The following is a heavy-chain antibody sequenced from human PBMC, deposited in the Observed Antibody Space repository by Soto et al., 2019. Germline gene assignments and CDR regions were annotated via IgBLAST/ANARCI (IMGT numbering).Heavy chain of an antibody. CDR2: IYYSGST. CDR1: GGSISRYY. J-gene: IGHJ4*02. V-gene: IGHV4-59*08. CDR3: ARHHWAFGWNPHHYFDY. Sequence: PSETLSLTCTVSGGSISRYYWSWIRQPPGKGLEWIGYIYYSGSTNYNPSLKSRVTISVDTSKNQFSLKLSSVTAADTAVYYCARHHWAFGWNPHHYFDYLGQGTLVTGSS. D-gene: IGHD1-1*01.